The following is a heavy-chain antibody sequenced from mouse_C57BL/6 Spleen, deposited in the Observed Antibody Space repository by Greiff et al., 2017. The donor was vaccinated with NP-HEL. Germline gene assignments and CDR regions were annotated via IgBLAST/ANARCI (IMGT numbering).Heavy chain of an antibody. CDR1: GYTFTSYW. J-gene: IGHJ4*01. CDR3: TRDDYDGGYYAMDY. V-gene: IGHV1-5*01. D-gene: IGHD2-4*01. CDR2: IYPGNSDT. Sequence: EVKLVESGTVLARPGASVKMSCKTSGYTFTSYWMHWVKQRPGQGLAWIGAIYPGNSDTSYNQKFKGKAKLTAVTSASTAYMELSSLTNEDSAVYYCTRDDYDGGYYAMDYWGQGTSVTVSS.